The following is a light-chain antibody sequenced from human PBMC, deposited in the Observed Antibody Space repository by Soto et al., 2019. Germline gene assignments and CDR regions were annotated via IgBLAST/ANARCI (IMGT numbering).Light chain of an antibody. CDR3: MQALQTPLYT. V-gene: IGKV2-28*01. CDR1: QSLLHSNGYNY. CDR2: LGS. Sequence: DIVMTQSPLSLPVTPGEPASISCRSSQSLLHSNGYNYLDWYLQKPGQSPQLLFYLGSIRASGVPDRFSGSGSGTDFTLKISRVEAEDVGVYYCMQALQTPLYTFGQGTKLEIK. J-gene: IGKJ2*01.